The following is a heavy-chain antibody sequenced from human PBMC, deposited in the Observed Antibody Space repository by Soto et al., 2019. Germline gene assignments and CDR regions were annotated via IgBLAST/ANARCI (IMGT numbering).Heavy chain of an antibody. CDR2: MNPNSGNT. CDR3: ASPARNYDFWSGYSFDI. Sequence: ASVKVPCKASGYTFTSHDINWVRQATGQGLEWMGWMNPNSGNTGYAQKFQGRVTMTRNTSISTAYMELSSLRSEDTAVYYCASPARNYDFWSGYSFDIWGQGTMVTVS. V-gene: IGHV1-8*01. J-gene: IGHJ3*02. CDR1: GYTFTSHD. D-gene: IGHD3-3*01.